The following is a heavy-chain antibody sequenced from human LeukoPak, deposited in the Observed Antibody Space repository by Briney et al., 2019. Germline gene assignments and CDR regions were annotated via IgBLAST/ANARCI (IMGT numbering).Heavy chain of an antibody. CDR3: ARESSGDYLHY. J-gene: IGHJ4*02. D-gene: IGHD4-17*01. CDR2: ISYDGSNK. V-gene: IGHV3-30-3*01. CDR1: GFTFSSYA. Sequence: GGSLRLSCAASGFTFSSYAMHWVRQAPGKGLEWVAVISYDGSNKYYADSVKGRFTISRDNSKNTLYLQMNSLRAEDTAVYYCARESSGDYLHYWGQGTLVTVSS.